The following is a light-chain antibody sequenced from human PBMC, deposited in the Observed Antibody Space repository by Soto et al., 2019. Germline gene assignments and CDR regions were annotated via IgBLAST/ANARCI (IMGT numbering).Light chain of an antibody. V-gene: IGLV2-14*01. CDR3: RSYTSSSTRVV. CDR1: SSDVGTYNY. CDR2: EVS. Sequence: QSALTQPASVSGSPGQSITISCTGTSSDVGTYNYVSWYQQHPGKAPKLMIYEVSNRPSGVSIRFSGSKSGNTASLTISGLQAEDEADYYCRSYTSSSTRVVFGGGTKLTVL. J-gene: IGLJ2*01.